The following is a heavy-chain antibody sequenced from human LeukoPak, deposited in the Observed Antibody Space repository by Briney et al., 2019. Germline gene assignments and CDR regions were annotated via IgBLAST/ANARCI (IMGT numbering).Heavy chain of an antibody. Sequence: GGSLRLSCAASGFTFSNAWMSWVRQAPGKGLEWVAVISYDGSNKYYADSVKGRFTISRDNSKNTLYLQMNSLRAEDTAVYYCAREGRIVGAKGFDYWGQGTLVTVSS. CDR2: ISYDGSNK. V-gene: IGHV3-30-3*01. CDR3: AREGRIVGAKGFDY. J-gene: IGHJ4*02. CDR1: GFTFSNAW. D-gene: IGHD1-26*01.